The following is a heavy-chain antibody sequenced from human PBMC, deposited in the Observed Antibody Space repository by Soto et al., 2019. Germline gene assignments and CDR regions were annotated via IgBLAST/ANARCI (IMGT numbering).Heavy chain of an antibody. CDR3: TQIYGSGSWGWYFHS. J-gene: IGHJ4*02. D-gene: IGHD1-26*01. V-gene: IGHV2-5*02. CDR1: GFSLTTTGVG. Sequence: QITLRESGPSLVKPTETLTLTCTFSGFSLTTTGVGVGWIXXXXXXXXXWLAVVFWDDGERYSPSLKSRVTIAKDTSKNQVVLTMTNMDPVDTATYYCTQIYGSGSWGWYFHSWGQGTLVTVSS. CDR2: VFWDDGE.